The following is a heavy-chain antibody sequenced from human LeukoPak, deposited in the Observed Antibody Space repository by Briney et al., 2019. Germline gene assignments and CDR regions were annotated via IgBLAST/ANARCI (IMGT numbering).Heavy chain of an antibody. V-gene: IGHV3-15*01. Sequence: GGSLRLSCAASGFTFSNVWMSWVRQAPGKGLEWVGRIRSKIDGETTDYAAPVKGRFTISRDDSKNTLYLQMNSLKTEDTAVYYCTTERYYYFDYWGQGTLVTVSS. CDR2: IRSKIDGETT. CDR1: GFTFSNVW. CDR3: TTERYYYFDY. D-gene: IGHD3-9*01. J-gene: IGHJ4*02.